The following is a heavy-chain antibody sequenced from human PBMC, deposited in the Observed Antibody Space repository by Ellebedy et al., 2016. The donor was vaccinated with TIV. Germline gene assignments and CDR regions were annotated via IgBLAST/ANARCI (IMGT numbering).Heavy chain of an antibody. J-gene: IGHJ4*02. CDR1: GFTFSSYG. CDR3: VKSSRGGIAAGFDY. V-gene: IGHV3-64D*06. D-gene: IGHD6-6*01. CDR2: ISGNGGRT. Sequence: GESLKISCSASGFTFSSYGLPWVRQAPGKGLEHVGTISGNGGRTDYADSVKGRFTISRDNSKNTLYLEMTSLRGDDTAIYYCVKSSRGGIAAGFDYWGQGTLVTVSS.